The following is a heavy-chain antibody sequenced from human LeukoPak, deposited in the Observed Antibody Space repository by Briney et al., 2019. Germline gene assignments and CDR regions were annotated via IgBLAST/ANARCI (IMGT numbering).Heavy chain of an antibody. V-gene: IGHV3-73*01. CDR2: IGRQGDSDAT. CDR1: GLTFSGSG. Sequence: GGSLRLSCAASGLTFSGSGIHWVRQASGKGLEWLGRIGRQGDSDATRYAASLKGKFTISRVDSRNPAYLQMNSLKTEDTAVYYCAGDYNFLTGLNYWGQGTLVTVSS. J-gene: IGHJ4*02. CDR3: AGDYNFLTGLNY. D-gene: IGHD3-9*01.